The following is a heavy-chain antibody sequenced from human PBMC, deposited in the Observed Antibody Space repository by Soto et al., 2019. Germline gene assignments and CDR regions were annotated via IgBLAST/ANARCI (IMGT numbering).Heavy chain of an antibody. V-gene: IGHV4-34*01. CDR2: ISNSGRT. CDR1: GGSFSDSY. D-gene: IGHD1-1*01. J-gene: IGHJ5*01. Sequence: ASETLSLTCAVFGGSFSDSYWSWIRQSPGKGLEWIGEISNSGRTYYNPSLKGRVTISGDTSKNQFSLEVRSVAAADTGTYYCARGRPAIATRWFDSWGQGILVTVSS. CDR3: ARGRPAIATRWFDS.